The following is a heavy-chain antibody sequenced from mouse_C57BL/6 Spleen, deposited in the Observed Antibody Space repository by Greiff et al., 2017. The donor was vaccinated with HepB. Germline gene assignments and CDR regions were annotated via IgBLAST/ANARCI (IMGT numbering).Heavy chain of an antibody. J-gene: IGHJ2*01. Sequence: EVKLQESGAELVRPGASVKLSCTASGFNIKDYYMHWVKQRPEQGLEWIGRIDPEDGDTEYAPKFQGKATMTADTSSNTAYLQLSSLTSEDTAVYYCTRDMRGRYFDYWGQGTTLTVSS. CDR3: TRDMRGRYFDY. CDR2: IDPEDGDT. CDR1: GFNIKDYY. D-gene: IGHD3-2*01. V-gene: IGHV14-1*01.